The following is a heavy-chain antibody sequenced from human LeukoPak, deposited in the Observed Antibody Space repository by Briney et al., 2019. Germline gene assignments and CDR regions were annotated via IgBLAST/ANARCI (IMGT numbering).Heavy chain of an antibody. CDR1: GFTFSSYA. V-gene: IGHV3-23*01. CDR3: AKGVPEDSGDYYYGMDV. Sequence: PGGSLRLSCAASGFTFSSYAMSWVRQAPGKGLEWVSTTVGSGGSTHYADSVKGRFTISRDNSKNTLYLQMNSLRAEDTAVYYCAKGVPEDSGDYYYGMDVWGQGTTVTVSS. CDR2: TVGSGGST. D-gene: IGHD4-17*01. J-gene: IGHJ6*02.